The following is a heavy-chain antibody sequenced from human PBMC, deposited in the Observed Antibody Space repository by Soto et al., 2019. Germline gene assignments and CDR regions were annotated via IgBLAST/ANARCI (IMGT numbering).Heavy chain of an antibody. Sequence: ASVKVSCKAPGGTFSSYAISWVRQAPGQGLEWMGGIIPIFGTANYAQKFQGRVTITADKSTSTAYMELSSLRSEDTAVYHCAINPDCSGGSCYLTFDYWGQGTLVTVS. CDR2: IIPIFGTA. D-gene: IGHD2-15*01. J-gene: IGHJ4*02. CDR1: GGTFSSYA. V-gene: IGHV1-69*06. CDR3: AINPDCSGGSCYLTFDY.